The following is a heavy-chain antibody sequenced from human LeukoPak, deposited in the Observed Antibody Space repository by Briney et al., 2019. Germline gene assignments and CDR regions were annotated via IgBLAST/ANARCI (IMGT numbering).Heavy chain of an antibody. J-gene: IGHJ4*02. V-gene: IGHV4-59*01. D-gene: IGHD5-18*01. CDR3: ARDREWIQNRYFDY. CDR1: GGSISSYY. CDR2: IYYSGST. Sequence: SSETLSLTCTVSGGSISSYYWSWIRQPPGKGLEWIGYIYYSGSTNYNPSLKSRVTISVDTSKNQCSLKLSSVTAADTAVYYCARDREWIQNRYFDYWGQGTLVTVSS.